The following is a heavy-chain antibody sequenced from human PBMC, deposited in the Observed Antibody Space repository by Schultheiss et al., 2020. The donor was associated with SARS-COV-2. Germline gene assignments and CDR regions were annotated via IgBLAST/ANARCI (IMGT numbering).Heavy chain of an antibody. Sequence: ASVKVSCKASGYTFTGYYMHWVRQAPGQGLEWMGWINPNSGGTNYAQKLQGRVTMTTDTSTSTAYMELRSLRSDDTAVYYCASFPIAAAIPLPNYGMDVWGQGTTVTVS. J-gene: IGHJ6*02. V-gene: IGHV1-2*02. D-gene: IGHD6-13*01. CDR2: INPNSGGT. CDR3: ASFPIAAAIPLPNYGMDV. CDR1: GYTFTGYY.